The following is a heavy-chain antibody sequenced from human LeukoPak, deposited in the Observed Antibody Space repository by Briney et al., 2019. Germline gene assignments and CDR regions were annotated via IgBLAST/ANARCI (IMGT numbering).Heavy chain of an antibody. CDR1: GGSISSSNW. V-gene: IGHV4-4*02. D-gene: IGHD3-10*01. J-gene: IGHJ4*02. CDR3: ARRGGSGSYRY. CDR2: IYHSGST. Sequence: SETLSLTCAVSGGSISSSNWWSWVRQPPGKGLEWIGEIYHSGSTNYNPSLKSRVTISVDTSKNQFSLKLSSVTAADTAVYYCARRGGSGSYRYWGQGTLVTVSS.